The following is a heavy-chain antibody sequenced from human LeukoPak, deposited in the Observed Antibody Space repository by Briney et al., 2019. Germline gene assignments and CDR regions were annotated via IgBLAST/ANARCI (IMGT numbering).Heavy chain of an antibody. V-gene: IGHV3-23*01. J-gene: IGHJ4*02. CDR2: IRATGGSA. Sequence: GGSLRLSCAASGFTFSSCAMSWVRQAPGKGLEWVSTIRATGGSAYYADSVKGRFTISRDDSKHTLYLQMNSLRDDDTAVYYCAKGMYGVGGALDYWGRGSLVTVSS. CDR1: GFTFSSCA. D-gene: IGHD2-21*01. CDR3: AKGMYGVGGALDY.